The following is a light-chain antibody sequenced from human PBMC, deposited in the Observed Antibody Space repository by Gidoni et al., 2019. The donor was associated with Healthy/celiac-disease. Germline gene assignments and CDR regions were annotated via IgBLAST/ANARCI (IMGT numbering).Light chain of an antibody. Sequence: DIQMPQSPSPLSASVGDRVTITCRASQSISSWLAWYQQKPGKAPKLLIYDASSLESGVPSRFSSSGSGTEFTITISSLQADDFATYYCQQYNSYWTFGQGTKVEIK. CDR1: QSISSW. V-gene: IGKV1-5*01. CDR2: DAS. CDR3: QQYNSYWT. J-gene: IGKJ1*01.